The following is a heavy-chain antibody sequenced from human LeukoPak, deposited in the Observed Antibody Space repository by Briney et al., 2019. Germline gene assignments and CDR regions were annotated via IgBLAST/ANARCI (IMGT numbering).Heavy chain of an antibody. V-gene: IGHV3-23*01. Sequence: GGSLRLSCAPSGFTFSNYAMGWVRQAPGKGLEWVSGISGGGGNTYYADSVKGRFTISRDNSRNTLYLQVNSLRAEDTAVYYCAKDLTSYDSSGFFDNWGQGTLVTVSS. J-gene: IGHJ4*02. CDR1: GFTFSNYA. D-gene: IGHD3-22*01. CDR2: ISGGGGNT. CDR3: AKDLTSYDSSGFFDN.